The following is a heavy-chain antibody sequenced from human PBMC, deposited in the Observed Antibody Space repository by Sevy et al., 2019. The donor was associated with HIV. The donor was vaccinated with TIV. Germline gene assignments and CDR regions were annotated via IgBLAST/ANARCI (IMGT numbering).Heavy chain of an antibody. V-gene: IGHV3-11*01. J-gene: IGHJ6*02. CDR2: ISSSGSTI. CDR3: ARDAGIDYYYGMDV. Sequence: GGLRLSCAASGFTFSDYYMSWIRQAPGKGLEWVSYISSSGSTIYYADSVKGRFTISRDNAKNSLYLQMNSLRAEDTAVYYCARDAGIDYYYGMDVWGQGTTVTVSS. CDR1: GFTFSDYY. D-gene: IGHD3-10*01.